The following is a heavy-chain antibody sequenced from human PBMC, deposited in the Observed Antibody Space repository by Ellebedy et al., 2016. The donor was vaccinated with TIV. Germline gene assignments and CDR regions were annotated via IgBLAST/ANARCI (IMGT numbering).Heavy chain of an antibody. J-gene: IGHJ4*02. D-gene: IGHD1-1*01. V-gene: IGHV3-7*01. CDR2: IKEDGSKQ. CDR1: GFTFSSYS. Sequence: GESLKISCAASGFTFSSYSMHWVRQAPGKGLEWVANIKEDGSKQYYVDSVKGRFTISRDNAKNSLYLQMDSLSAEDTAVYFCARDSNGYDYWGQGTLVTVSS. CDR3: ARDSNGYDY.